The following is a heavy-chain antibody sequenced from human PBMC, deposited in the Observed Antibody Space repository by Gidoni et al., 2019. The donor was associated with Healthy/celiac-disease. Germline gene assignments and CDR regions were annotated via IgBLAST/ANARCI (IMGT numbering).Heavy chain of an antibody. CDR1: GFTFSSYS. V-gene: IGHV3-21*01. CDR2: ISSSSSYI. J-gene: IGHJ4*02. D-gene: IGHD5-12*01. Sequence: EVQLVESGGGLVKPGGSLRLSCAASGFTFSSYSMNWVRQAPGKGLEWVSSISSSSSYIYYADSVKGRFTISRDNAKNSLYLQMNSLRAEDTAVYYCARAQGLGGYDDYYFDYWGQGTLVTVSS. CDR3: ARAQGLGGYDDYYFDY.